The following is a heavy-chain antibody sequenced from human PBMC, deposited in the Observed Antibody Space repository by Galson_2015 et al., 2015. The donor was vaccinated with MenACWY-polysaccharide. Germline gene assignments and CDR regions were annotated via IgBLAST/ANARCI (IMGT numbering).Heavy chain of an antibody. V-gene: IGHV3-7*01. CDR1: GFTFSRYW. Sequence: SLRLSCAASGFTFSRYWMSWVHQSPGKGLEWAAHIKQDGTETKYMDSVKGRFTISRDNAKDSLYLQMNSLRADDTAVYYCARDEGSGWLGPYFYEDWGQGTLVTVSS. CDR3: ARDEGSGWLGPYFYED. CDR2: IKQDGTET. D-gene: IGHD6-19*01. J-gene: IGHJ4*02.